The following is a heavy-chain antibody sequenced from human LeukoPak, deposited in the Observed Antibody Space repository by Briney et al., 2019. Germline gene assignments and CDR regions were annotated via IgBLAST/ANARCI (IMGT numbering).Heavy chain of an antibody. CDR1: GFTFSNSA. Sequence: PGGSLRFSCAASGFTFSNSAMSWVHQAPGKGLEWVSTLSGSGITTYYADSVKGRFTISRDNSKNTLYLQMNSLRAEDTAVYYCAKGIYSSGWSYFDYWGHGTLVTVSS. V-gene: IGHV3-23*01. CDR3: AKGIYSSGWSYFDY. CDR2: LSGSGITT. D-gene: IGHD6-19*01. J-gene: IGHJ4*01.